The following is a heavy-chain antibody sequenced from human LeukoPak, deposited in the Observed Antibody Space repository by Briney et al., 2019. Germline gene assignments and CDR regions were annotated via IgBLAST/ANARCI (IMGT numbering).Heavy chain of an antibody. CDR1: GYTFTGYY. CDR3: AREGTDMAWFDY. D-gene: IGHD5-24*01. J-gene: IGHJ4*02. Sequence: GASVKVSCKASGYTFTGYYMHWVRQAPGQGLEWMGWINPNSGGTNYAQKFQDRVTMTRDTTISTAYMELSGLTSDDTAVYFCAREGTDMAWFDYWGQGTLVTVSS. V-gene: IGHV1-2*02. CDR2: INPNSGGT.